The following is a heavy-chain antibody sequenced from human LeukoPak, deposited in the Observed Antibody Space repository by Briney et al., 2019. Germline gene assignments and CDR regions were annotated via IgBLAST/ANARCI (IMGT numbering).Heavy chain of an antibody. CDR1: GGSISSYY. D-gene: IGHD2-15*01. J-gene: IGHJ5*02. CDR3: ARVNTQGVPSP. CDR2: IYYSEST. V-gene: IGHV4-59*01. Sequence: SETLSLTCTVSGGSISSYYWSWIRQPPGKGLEWIGYIYYSESTNYNPSLKSRVTISVDTSKNQFSLKLSSVTAADTAVYYCARVNTQGVPSPWGQGILVTVSS.